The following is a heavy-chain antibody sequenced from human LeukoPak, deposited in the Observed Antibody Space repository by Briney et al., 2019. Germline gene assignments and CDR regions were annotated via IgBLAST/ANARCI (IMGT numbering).Heavy chain of an antibody. Sequence: ASVKVSCKASGYTFTSYTMNWVRQAPGQGLEWMGWINTNTGNPTYAQGFTGRFVFSLDTSVSTAYLQISSLKAEDTAVYYCARVGGLGISLINFDYWGQGTLVTVSS. D-gene: IGHD7-27*01. V-gene: IGHV7-4-1*02. J-gene: IGHJ4*02. CDR3: ARVGGLGISLINFDY. CDR1: GYTFTSYT. CDR2: INTNTGNP.